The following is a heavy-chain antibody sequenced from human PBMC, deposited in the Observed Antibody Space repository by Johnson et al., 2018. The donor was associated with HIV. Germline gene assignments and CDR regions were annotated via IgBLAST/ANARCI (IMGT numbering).Heavy chain of an antibody. CDR1: GFTFSSYA. CDR3: ARAVTPFGDWEAFDI. D-gene: IGHD3-10*01. CDR2: IKQDGREK. Sequence: VQLVESGGGVVQPGRSLRLSCAASGFTFSSYAMHWVRQAPGKGLEWVANIKQDGREKYYVDSVKGRFTISRDNSKNTLYLQMNSLRPEDTAVYYCARAVTPFGDWEAFDIWGQGTMVTVSS. J-gene: IGHJ3*02. V-gene: IGHV3-7*01.